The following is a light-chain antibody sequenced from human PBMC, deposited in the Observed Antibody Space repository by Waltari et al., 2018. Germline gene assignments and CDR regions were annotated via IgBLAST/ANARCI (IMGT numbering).Light chain of an antibody. CDR3: SSYAGSNNLRV. CDR1: SSDVGGYNY. Sequence: QSALTQPPSASGSPGQSVTIPCTGTSSDVGGYNYVSWYQQHPGKVPKLMIYEVTKRPSGVPDRFSGSKSGNMASLTVSGLQAEDEADYYCSSYAGSNNLRVFGGGTKLTVL. CDR2: EVT. J-gene: IGLJ3*02. V-gene: IGLV2-8*01.